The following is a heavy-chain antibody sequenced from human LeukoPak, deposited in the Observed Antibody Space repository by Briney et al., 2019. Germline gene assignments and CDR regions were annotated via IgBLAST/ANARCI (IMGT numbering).Heavy chain of an antibody. D-gene: IGHD3-3*01. CDR2: INPNSGGT. CDR1: GYTFTGYY. CDR3: ARGNVRQSRYYDFWSGYSDYYYGMDV. Sequence: ASVKVSCKASGYTFTGYYMHWVRQAPGQGLEWMGWINPNSGGTNYAQKFQGWVTMTRDTSISTAYMELSSLRSEDTAVYYCARGNVRQSRYYDFWSGYSDYYYGMDVWGQGTTVTVSS. J-gene: IGHJ6*02. V-gene: IGHV1-2*04.